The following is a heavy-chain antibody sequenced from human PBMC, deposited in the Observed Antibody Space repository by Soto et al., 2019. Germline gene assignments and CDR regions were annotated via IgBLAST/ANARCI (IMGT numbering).Heavy chain of an antibody. V-gene: IGHV4-59*08. CDR1: GGSVSNYY. J-gene: IGHJ3*02. CDR3: LRTVLEGSGDI. CDR2: IYYTGRT. D-gene: IGHD3-10*01. Sequence: QVHLQESGPGLVKPSETLSLTCTVSGGSVSNYYWSWIRQPPGKGLEWIGYIYYTGRTSYNPSLTSRLTISVDTSKNQFSLKLNSMTAADTAVYYCLRTVLEGSGDIWGQGKLVTVSS.